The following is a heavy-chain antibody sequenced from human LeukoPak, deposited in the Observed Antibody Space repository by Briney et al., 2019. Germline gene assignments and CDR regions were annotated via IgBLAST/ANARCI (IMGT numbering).Heavy chain of an antibody. D-gene: IGHD3-22*01. CDR3: AKDTYYYDSSGYYYSYYFDY. J-gene: IGHJ4*02. CDR1: GFTFSSYS. Sequence: GGSLRLSCAASGFTFSSYSMNWVRQAPGKGLEWVSSISSSSSYIYYADSVKGRFTISRDNSKNTLYLQMNSLRAEDTAVYYCAKDTYYYDSSGYYYSYYFDYWGQETLVTVSS. CDR2: ISSSSSYI. V-gene: IGHV3-21*04.